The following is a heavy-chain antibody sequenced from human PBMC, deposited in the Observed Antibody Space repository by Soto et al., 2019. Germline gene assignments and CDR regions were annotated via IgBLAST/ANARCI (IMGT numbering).Heavy chain of an antibody. Sequence: KTSETLSLTCTVSGGSVSSGSYYWSWIRQPPGKGLEWIGYIYYSGSTNYNPSLKSRVTISVDTSKNQFSLKLSSVTAADTAVYYCARVSPISLAGGKTYYFDYWCQGTLPTVSS. CDR3: ARVSPISLAGGKTYYFDY. D-gene: IGHD6-19*01. V-gene: IGHV4-61*01. CDR2: IYYSGST. J-gene: IGHJ4*02. CDR1: GGSVSSGSYY.